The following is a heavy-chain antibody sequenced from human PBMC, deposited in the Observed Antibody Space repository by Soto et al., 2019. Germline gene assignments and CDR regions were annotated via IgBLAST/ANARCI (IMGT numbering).Heavy chain of an antibody. Sequence: ASVKVSCKASGYTLTSYYLHWVRQAPGQGPEWMGIINPSGGITNDAQKFQDRVTMTSDTSTSTVYMELSSLRSEDTAVYYCARGISTTRYYYYYGMDVWGQGTTVTVS. CDR1: GYTLTSYY. CDR2: INPSGGIT. CDR3: ARGISTTRYYYYYGMDV. V-gene: IGHV1-46*01. D-gene: IGHD2-2*01. J-gene: IGHJ6*02.